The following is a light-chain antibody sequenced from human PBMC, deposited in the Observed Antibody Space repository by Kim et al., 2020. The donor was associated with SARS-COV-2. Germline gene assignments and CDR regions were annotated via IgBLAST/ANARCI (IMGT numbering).Light chain of an antibody. CDR1: KVGDKY. J-gene: IGLJ3*02. CDR3: QAWDSSTWV. V-gene: IGLV3-1*01. Sequence: VAPGRTASITCSGDKVGDKYACWYQQKPGKTPVLVIYQDSKRPSGIPERFSGSNSGNTATLTISGTQAMDEADYYCQAWDSSTWVFGGGTQLTVL. CDR2: QDS.